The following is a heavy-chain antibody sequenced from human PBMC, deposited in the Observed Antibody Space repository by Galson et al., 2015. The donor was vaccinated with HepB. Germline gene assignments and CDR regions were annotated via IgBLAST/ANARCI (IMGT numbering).Heavy chain of an antibody. V-gene: IGHV1-69*13. CDR2: IIPIFGTA. CDR1: GGTFSSYA. J-gene: IGHJ6*02. Sequence: SVKVSCKASGGTFSSYAISWVRQAPGQGLEWMGGIIPIFGTANYAQKFQGRVTITADESTSTAYMELSSLRSEDTAVYYCARADIVVVPAGYYYYGMDVWGQGTTVTVSS. D-gene: IGHD2-2*01. CDR3: ARADIVVVPAGYYYYGMDV.